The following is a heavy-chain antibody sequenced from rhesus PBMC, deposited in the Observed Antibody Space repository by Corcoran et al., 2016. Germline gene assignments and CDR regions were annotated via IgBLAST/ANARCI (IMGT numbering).Heavy chain of an antibody. CDR3: ARENYEDDYGYYYSY. CDR1: GGSISSGYYY. J-gene: IGHJ4*01. D-gene: IGHD3-9*01. V-gene: IGHV4-122*02. CDR2: ITYSGDT. Sequence: QVQLQESGPGLVKPSETLSLTCAVSGGSISSGYYYWSWTLQPPGKGLEWIWYITYSGDTSYDPSLKSRVTISRDTSKNRFSLELSSVTAADTAVYYCARENYEDDYGYYYSYWGQGVLVNVSS.